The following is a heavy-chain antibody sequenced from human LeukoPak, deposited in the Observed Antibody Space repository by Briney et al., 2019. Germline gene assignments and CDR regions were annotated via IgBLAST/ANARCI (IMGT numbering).Heavy chain of an antibody. CDR2: IYYSGST. CDR3: ATISGQRRRSYPTPRSDY. Sequence: SETLSLTCTVSGGSISSSSDYWGWIRQPPGKGLEWIGSIYYSGSTYYNPSLKSRVTISVDTSKNQFSLKLSSVTAADTAVYYCATISGQRRRSYPTPRSDYWGQGTLVTVSS. V-gene: IGHV4-39*07. J-gene: IGHJ4*02. D-gene: IGHD1-26*01. CDR1: GGSISSSSDY.